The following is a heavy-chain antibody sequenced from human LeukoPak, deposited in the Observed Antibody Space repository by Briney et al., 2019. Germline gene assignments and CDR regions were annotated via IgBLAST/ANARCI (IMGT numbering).Heavy chain of an antibody. V-gene: IGHV4-39*01. J-gene: IGHJ6*02. CDR1: GGSISSSSYY. Sequence: SETLSLTCTVSGGSISSSSYYWGWIRQPPGKGLEWIGDINQSGSTDYNPSLKSRVTISVDTSKNQFFLRLSSVTTADTAVYYCARHEWHPSMDVWGQGTTVTVSS. CDR3: ARHEWHPSMDV. CDR2: INQSGST. D-gene: IGHD2-8*01.